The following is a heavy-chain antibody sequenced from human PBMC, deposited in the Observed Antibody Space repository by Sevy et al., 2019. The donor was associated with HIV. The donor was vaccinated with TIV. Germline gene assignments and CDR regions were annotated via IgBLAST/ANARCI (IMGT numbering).Heavy chain of an antibody. D-gene: IGHD1-7*01. CDR1: GYTFISYD. V-gene: IGHV1-8*01. Sequence: ASVKVSCKASGYTFISYDIHWVRQTTGQGLEWMGWMNPDSGKTAYAQNFQGRVTMTRHTSISTAYMELSGLIPEDTAVYYCARGGPRNWNSGGWFDPWGQGTLVTVSS. J-gene: IGHJ5*02. CDR3: ARGGPRNWNSGGWFDP. CDR2: MNPDSGKT.